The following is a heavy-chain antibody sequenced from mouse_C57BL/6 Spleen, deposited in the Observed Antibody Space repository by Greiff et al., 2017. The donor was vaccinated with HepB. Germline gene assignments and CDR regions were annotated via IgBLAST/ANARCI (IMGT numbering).Heavy chain of an antibody. CDR1: GYTFTSYG. CDR3: AKAHSPY. V-gene: IGHV1-81*01. J-gene: IGHJ3*01. CDR2: IYPRSGNT. Sequence: QVQLQQSGAELARPGASVKLSCKASGYTFTSYGISWVKQRTGQGLEWIGEIYPRSGNTYYNEKFKGKATLTADKSSSTAYMELRSLTSEDSAVYFCAKAHSPYWGQGTLVTVSA.